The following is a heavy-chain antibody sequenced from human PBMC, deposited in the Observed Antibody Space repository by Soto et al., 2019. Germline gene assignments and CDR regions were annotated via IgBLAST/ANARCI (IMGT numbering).Heavy chain of an antibody. CDR2: IYYSGST. J-gene: IGHJ3*02. V-gene: IGHV4-59*01. CDR3: ARVRKAFDI. CDR1: GGSISSYY. Sequence: SETLSLTCTVSGGSISSYYWSWIRQPPGNGLEKIGYIYYSGSTNYNTSQKSRVNISVDTSKNQFSLKLSSVTAADTAVYYCARVRKAFDIWGQGTMVT.